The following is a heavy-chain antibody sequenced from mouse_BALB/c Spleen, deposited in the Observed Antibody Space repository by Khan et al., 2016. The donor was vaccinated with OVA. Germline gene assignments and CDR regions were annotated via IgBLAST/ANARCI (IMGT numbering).Heavy chain of an antibody. V-gene: IGHV3-2*02. CDR1: GYSITSDYA. CDR2: IRYSGST. J-gene: IGHJ3*01. Sequence: EVQLQESGPGLVKPSQSLSLTCTVTGYSITSDYAWNWIRQFPGNKLEWMGYIRYSGSTTYNPSLKSRISITRDTSKNQFFLQLNSVTTEDTATYDCARWFTYWGQGTLVTVSA. CDR3: ARWFTY.